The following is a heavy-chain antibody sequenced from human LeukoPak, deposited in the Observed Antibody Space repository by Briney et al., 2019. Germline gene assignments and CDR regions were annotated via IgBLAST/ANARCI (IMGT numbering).Heavy chain of an antibody. CDR2: IIPIFGTA. D-gene: IGHD3-10*01. J-gene: IGHJ4*02. CDR3: ARDPSMIRGENTPYFDY. CDR1: GGTFSSYA. Sequence: SVKVSCKASGGTFSSYAISWVRQAPGQGLEGMGGIIPIFGTADYAQKFQGRVTITADESTSTAYMELNSLRSEDTAVYYCARDPSMIRGENTPYFDYWGQGTLVTVSS. V-gene: IGHV1-69*13.